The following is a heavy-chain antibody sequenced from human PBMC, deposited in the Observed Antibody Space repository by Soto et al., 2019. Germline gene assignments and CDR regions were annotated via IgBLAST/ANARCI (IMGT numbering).Heavy chain of an antibody. CDR1: GFPFSSYA. J-gene: IGHJ3*02. CDR2: VSGAGGST. V-gene: IGHV3-23*01. D-gene: IGHD3-10*01. Sequence: EVQLLESGGDLVHPGGSLRLSCAASGFPFSSYAMTWVRQAPGKGLEWVSTVSGAGGSTYYADSVKGRFTISRDNSKNTLYLQMNRLRAEDTAIYYCAKRYYGSGSYYAFYIWGQGTMVTVSS. CDR3: AKRYYGSGSYYAFYI.